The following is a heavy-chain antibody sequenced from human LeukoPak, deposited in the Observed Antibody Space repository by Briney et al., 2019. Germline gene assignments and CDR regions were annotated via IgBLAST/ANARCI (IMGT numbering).Heavy chain of an antibody. CDR1: GGSFSGYY. CDR3: ARGKIVATILPYYYYYYMDV. J-gene: IGHJ6*03. Sequence: SETLSLTCAVYGGSFSGYYWSWIRQPPGKGLERIGEINHSGSTNYNPSLKSRVTISVDTSEKQFSLQLSSVTAADTAVYYCARGKIVATILPYYYYYYMDVWGKGTTVTVSS. CDR2: INHSGST. V-gene: IGHV4-34*01. D-gene: IGHD5-12*01.